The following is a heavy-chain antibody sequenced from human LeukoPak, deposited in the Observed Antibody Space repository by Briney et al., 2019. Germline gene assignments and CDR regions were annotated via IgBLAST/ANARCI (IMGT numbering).Heavy chain of an antibody. D-gene: IGHD3-16*01. J-gene: IGHJ1*01. Sequence: ASVKVSCKASGYTFTGYYVNWLRQAPGQGLEWMGWTNPNSGGTNYAQKFQGRVTMTRDTSISTTYMELSSLTSDDTAVYYCARGRQLHLGELFPFAEFFQPWGQGTLVTVFS. CDR3: ARGRQLHLGELFPFAEFFQP. CDR2: TNPNSGGT. CDR1: GYTFTGYY. V-gene: IGHV1-2*02.